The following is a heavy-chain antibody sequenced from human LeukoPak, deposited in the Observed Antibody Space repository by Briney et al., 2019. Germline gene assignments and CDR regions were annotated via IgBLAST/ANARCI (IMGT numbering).Heavy chain of an antibody. J-gene: IGHJ4*02. CDR3: ARENSYYYDSSGYYYEDY. D-gene: IGHD3-22*01. CDR2: ISYDGSNK. V-gene: IGHV3-30-3*01. CDR1: GFISSSYA. Sequence: GSLRLSCAASGFISSSYAMHWVRQAPGKGLEWVAVISYDGSNKYYADSVKGRFTISRDNSKNTLYLQMNSLRAEDTAVYYCARENSYYYDSSGYYYEDYWGQGTLVTVSS.